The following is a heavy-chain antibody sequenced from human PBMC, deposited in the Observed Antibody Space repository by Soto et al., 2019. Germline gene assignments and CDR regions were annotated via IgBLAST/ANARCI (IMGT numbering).Heavy chain of an antibody. Sequence: QVELQESGPGLVKPSETLSLACTVSGGSFTYYYWSWIRQPPGKGLEWLGYIYYSGSTIYNPSLNSRVTMSLDTSKNQFSLRLNSVTPADTAVYYCARGSMVATHRFDSWGQGTLVTVSS. D-gene: IGHD3-10*01. CDR3: ARGSMVATHRFDS. CDR2: IYYSGST. V-gene: IGHV4-59*01. J-gene: IGHJ5*01. CDR1: GGSFTYYY.